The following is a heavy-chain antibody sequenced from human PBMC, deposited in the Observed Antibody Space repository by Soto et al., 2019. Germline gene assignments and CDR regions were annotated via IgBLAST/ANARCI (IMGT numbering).Heavy chain of an antibody. J-gene: IGHJ4*02. CDR2: IGASGDIT. CDR3: AKDWGTLDY. V-gene: IGHV3-23*01. CDR1: GCYCINFA. D-gene: IGHD7-27*01. Sequence: GGSLRLSWAASGCYCINFAMSWVRQAPGKGLEWVAGIGASGDITWYADSVKGRLSISRDNSKNTLYLQLNSLRFEDTAVYYCAKDWGTLDYWGQGALVTVSS.